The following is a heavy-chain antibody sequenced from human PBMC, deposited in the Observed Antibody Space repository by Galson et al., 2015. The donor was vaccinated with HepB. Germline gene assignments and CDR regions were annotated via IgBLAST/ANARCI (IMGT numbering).Heavy chain of an antibody. CDR2: IYYSGST. J-gene: IGHJ3*02. Sequence: RQPPEKGLEWIGYIYYSGSTNYNPSLRSRVTISVDTSKNHFSLRLSPTTAADTAVYYCARHPIRSSNSWYLPGAFDIWGQGTMVTVSS. D-gene: IGHD6-13*01. V-gene: IGHV4-59*08. CDR3: ARHPIRSSNSWYLPGAFDI.